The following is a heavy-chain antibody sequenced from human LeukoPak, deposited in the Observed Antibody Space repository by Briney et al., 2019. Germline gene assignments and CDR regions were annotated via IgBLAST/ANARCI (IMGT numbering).Heavy chain of an antibody. CDR3: ARGPGGFGEEWDY. D-gene: IGHD3-10*01. CDR2: INPNSGGT. V-gene: IGHV1-2*02. J-gene: IGHJ4*02. CDR1: GYTFTGYH. Sequence: ASVKVSCKASGYTFTGYHMHWVRQAPGQGLEWMGWINPNSGGTNYAQKFQGRVTMTRDTSISTAYMELSRLRSDDTAVYYCARGPGGFGEEWDYWGQGTLVTVSS.